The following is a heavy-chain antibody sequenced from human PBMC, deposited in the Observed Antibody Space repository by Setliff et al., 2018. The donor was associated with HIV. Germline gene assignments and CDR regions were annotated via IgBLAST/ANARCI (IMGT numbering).Heavy chain of an antibody. CDR3: ATDGSAFDR. CDR1: GLSFGRYW. Sequence: PGGSLRLSCVASGLSFGRYWMSWVRQAPGKGLEWVANIKGDGSDQYYMDSVRGRFIISRDNAKKSVYLQMSSLRAEDTAVYYCATDGSAFDRWGQGTLVTVSS. J-gene: IGHJ4*02. D-gene: IGHD3-10*01. CDR2: IKGDGSDQ. V-gene: IGHV3-7*03.